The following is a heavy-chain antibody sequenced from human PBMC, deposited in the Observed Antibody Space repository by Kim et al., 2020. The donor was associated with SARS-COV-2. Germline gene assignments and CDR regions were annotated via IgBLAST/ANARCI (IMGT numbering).Heavy chain of an antibody. Sequence: DSVMGRFTISRHNSKNTLYLQMNSLRAEDTAVYYCARGEGSSSWLYYFDYWGQGTLVTVSS. V-gene: IGHV3-53*04. J-gene: IGHJ4*02. CDR3: ARGEGSSSWLYYFDY. D-gene: IGHD6-13*01.